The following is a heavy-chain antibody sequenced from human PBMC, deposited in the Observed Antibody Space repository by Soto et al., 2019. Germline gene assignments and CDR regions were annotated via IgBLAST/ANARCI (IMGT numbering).Heavy chain of an antibody. Sequence: VAVISYDGSNKYYADSVKGRFTISRDNSKNTLYLQMNSLRAEDTAVYYCARGGYSYGYSSAIDYWGQGTLVTVSS. CDR3: ARGGYSYGYSSAIDY. V-gene: IGHV3-30-3*01. J-gene: IGHJ4*02. CDR2: ISYDGSNK. D-gene: IGHD5-18*01.